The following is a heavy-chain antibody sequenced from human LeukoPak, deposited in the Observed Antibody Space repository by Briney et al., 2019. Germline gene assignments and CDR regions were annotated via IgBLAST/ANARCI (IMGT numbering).Heavy chain of an antibody. CDR1: GFTFSGSA. CDR2: IRSKANSYAT. D-gene: IGHD3-10*01. J-gene: IGHJ4*02. Sequence: GGSLKLSCAASGFTFSGSAMHWVRQASGKGLEWVGRIRSKANSYATAYAASVKGRFTISRDDSKNTAYLQMNSLKTEDTAVYHCTSPSTITMVRGVIIKDYWGQGTLGTVSS. CDR3: TSPSTITMVRGVIIKDY. V-gene: IGHV3-73*01.